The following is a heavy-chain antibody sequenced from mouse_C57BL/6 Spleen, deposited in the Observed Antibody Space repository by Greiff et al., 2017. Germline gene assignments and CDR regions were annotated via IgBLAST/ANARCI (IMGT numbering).Heavy chain of an antibody. CDR1: GYAFTNYL. J-gene: IGHJ1*03. Sequence: QVQLQQSGAELVRPGTSVKVSCKASGYAFTNYLIEWVKQRPGQGLEWIGVINPGSGGTNYNEKFKGKATLTADKSSSTAYMQLSSLTSEDSAVYFCATDGYYGYIDVGGTGTTVTVSS. V-gene: IGHV1-54*01. CDR3: ATDGYYGYIDV. D-gene: IGHD2-3*01. CDR2: INPGSGGT.